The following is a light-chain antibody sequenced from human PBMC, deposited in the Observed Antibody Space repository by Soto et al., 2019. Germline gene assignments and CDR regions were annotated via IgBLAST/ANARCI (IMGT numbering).Light chain of an antibody. CDR2: DAS. Sequence: DIQVTQSPSTLSASVGDRVTITCRASQSINNWLAWYQQNPGRAPKLLIYDASILESGVPSRFSGSGSGTEFTLTISSLQPDDFATYYCQQYNNFFPWTFGQGTKVDIK. CDR1: QSINNW. V-gene: IGKV1-5*01. J-gene: IGKJ1*01. CDR3: QQYNNFFPWT.